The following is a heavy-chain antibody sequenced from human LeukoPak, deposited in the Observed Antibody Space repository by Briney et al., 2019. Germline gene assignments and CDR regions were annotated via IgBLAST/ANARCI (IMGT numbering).Heavy chain of an antibody. J-gene: IGHJ6*03. CDR2: IKVDGSEE. Sequence: GGSLRLSCAASGFTFSSYAMSWVRQAPGKGLEWVANIKVDGSEEQYVDSVKGRFTISRDNARNSMYLQMNSLRSDDTAVYYCARDPYWSGNYTGIRYYYYYMDVWGKGTTVTVSS. D-gene: IGHD3-3*01. V-gene: IGHV3-7*03. CDR3: ARDPYWSGNYTGIRYYYYYMDV. CDR1: GFTFSSYA.